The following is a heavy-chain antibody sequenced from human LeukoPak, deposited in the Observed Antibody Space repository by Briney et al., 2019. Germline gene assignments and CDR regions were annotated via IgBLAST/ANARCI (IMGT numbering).Heavy chain of an antibody. CDR3: ASSLYGRIVGADAAAFDI. J-gene: IGHJ3*02. V-gene: IGHV4-4*02. CDR2: IYHSGST. D-gene: IGHD1-26*01. Sequence: SETLSLTCAVSGGSISSSNWWSWVRQPPGKGLEWIGEIYHSGSTNYNPSLKSRVTISVDKSKNQFSLKLSSVTAADTAVYYCASSLYGRIVGADAAAFDIWGQGTMVTVSS. CDR1: GGSISSSNW.